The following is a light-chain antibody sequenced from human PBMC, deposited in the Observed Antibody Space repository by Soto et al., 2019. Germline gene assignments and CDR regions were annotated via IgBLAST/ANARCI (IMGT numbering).Light chain of an antibody. CDR3: HQYTAWWT. V-gene: IGKV3-15*01. CDR1: QSVSSN. Sequence: EIMMTQSPATLSVSPGERVTLSCRASQSVSSNLAWYLQKPGQAPRLLIYGPSTRASDIPARVSGSGSGTKFTLTISSLQSEDFAVYYCHQYTAWWTFGQGTKVEF. CDR2: GPS. J-gene: IGKJ1*01.